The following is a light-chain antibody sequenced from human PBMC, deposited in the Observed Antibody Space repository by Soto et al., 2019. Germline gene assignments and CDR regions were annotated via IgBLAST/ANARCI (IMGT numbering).Light chain of an antibody. J-gene: IGLJ1*01. CDR3: SSYTTTDPYV. Sequence: QSALTQPASVSGSPGQSITISCTGTSSDVGAYDYVSWYQQHPGKAPKYLIYEVSNRPSGISDRFPGSKSGTTASLTISALQAEDEADYYCSSYTTTDPYVFGTGTKVTVL. CDR2: EVS. CDR1: SSDVGAYDY. V-gene: IGLV2-14*01.